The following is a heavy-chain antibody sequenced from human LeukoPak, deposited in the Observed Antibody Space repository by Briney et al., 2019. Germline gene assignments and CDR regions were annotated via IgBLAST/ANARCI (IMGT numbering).Heavy chain of an antibody. V-gene: IGHV3-23*01. CDR3: ARDRIVVVVAATLLY. CDR2: ISGSGGST. D-gene: IGHD2-15*01. CDR1: GFTYSSYS. J-gene: IGHJ4*02. Sequence: GGSLSLSCASSGFTYSSYSMNAVRQAPGKGLEGVSAISGSGGSTYYADSVKGRFTISRDNSKNTLYLQMNSLRAEDTAVYYCARDRIVVVVAATLLYWGQGTLVTVSS.